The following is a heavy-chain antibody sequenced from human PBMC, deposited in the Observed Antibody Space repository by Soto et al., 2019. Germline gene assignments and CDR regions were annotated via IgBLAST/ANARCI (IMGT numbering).Heavy chain of an antibody. CDR1: GGSISSGGYY. V-gene: IGHV4-31*03. CDR3: ARDKEGRVFDI. CDR2: IYYSGST. Sequence: QVQLQESGPGLVKPSQTLSLTCTVSGGSISSGGYYWSWIRQHPGKGLEWIGYIYYSGSTYYHPSLKSRVTISVDTSKNQFSLKLSSVTAAATAVYYCARDKEGRVFDIWGQGTMVTVSS. J-gene: IGHJ3*02.